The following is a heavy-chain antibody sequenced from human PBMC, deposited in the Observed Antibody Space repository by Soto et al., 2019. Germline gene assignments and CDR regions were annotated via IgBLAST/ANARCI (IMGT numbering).Heavy chain of an antibody. J-gene: IGHJ4*02. Sequence: PGGSLRLSCAASGFTFSSYAMSWVRQAPGKGLEWVSAISGSGGSTYYADSVKGRFTISRDNSKNTLYLQMNSLRAEDTAVYYCAKDGDQYSSSWYWDYWGQGTLVTVSS. CDR1: GFTFSSYA. CDR3: AKDGDQYSSSWYWDY. D-gene: IGHD6-13*01. CDR2: ISGSGGST. V-gene: IGHV3-23*01.